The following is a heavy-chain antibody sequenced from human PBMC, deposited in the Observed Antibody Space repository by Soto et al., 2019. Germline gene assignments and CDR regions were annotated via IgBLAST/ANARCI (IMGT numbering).Heavy chain of an antibody. Sequence: SATLCLPCGFYGESFKGSYWSWIRPPPGKGLEWIGEVHFGVNTRYNPSLKSRVTMSVDTSKNHFSLKLNSVTAADTAVYYCAHVWAGHFDHWGQGSLVTVSS. CDR3: AHVWAGHFDH. J-gene: IGHJ4*02. CDR1: GESFKGSY. D-gene: IGHD3-16*01. CDR2: VHFGVNT. V-gene: IGHV4-34*01.